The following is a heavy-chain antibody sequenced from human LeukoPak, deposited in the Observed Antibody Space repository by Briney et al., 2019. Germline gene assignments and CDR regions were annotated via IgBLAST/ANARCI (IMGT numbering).Heavy chain of an antibody. J-gene: IGHJ4*02. V-gene: IGHV3-11*04. D-gene: IGHD6-19*01. CDR3: ARDLQSLAAGFDY. CDR2: ISSSGSTI. Sequence: GGSLRLSCAASGFTFSDYFISWIRQAPGKGLEWVSYISSSGSTIYYADSVKGRVTISRDNAKNSLYLQMNSLRAEDTAVYYCARDLQSLAAGFDYWGQGTLVTVSS. CDR1: GFTFSDYF.